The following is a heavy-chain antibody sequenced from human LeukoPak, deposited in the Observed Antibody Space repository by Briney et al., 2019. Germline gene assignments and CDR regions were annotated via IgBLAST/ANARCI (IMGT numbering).Heavy chain of an antibody. CDR3: ARDGLNTMVRGKIHYYYMDV. J-gene: IGHJ6*03. Sequence: SETLSLTCTVSGGSIRSGSYYWIWIRQPAGKGLEWIGRIYTSGSTSYNPSLKSRVTISVDTSKNQFSLKLSSVTAADTAVYYCARDGLNTMVRGKIHYYYMDVWGKGTTVTISS. CDR2: IYTSGST. CDR1: GGSIRSGSYY. V-gene: IGHV4-61*02. D-gene: IGHD3-10*01.